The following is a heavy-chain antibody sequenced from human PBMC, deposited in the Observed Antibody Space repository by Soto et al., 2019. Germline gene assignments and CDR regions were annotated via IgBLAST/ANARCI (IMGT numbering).Heavy chain of an antibody. CDR2: IKSKTDGGTI. CDR3: TTAHPRGPDY. D-gene: IGHD5-12*01. V-gene: IGHV3-15*01. CDR1: GFTFSNAW. J-gene: IGHJ4*02. Sequence: GGSLRLSCAASGFTFSNAWMNWVRQAPGKGLGWVGLIKSKTDGGTIDYPAPVKGRFIISRDDSRNTLYLQMNSLKTEDTAVYYCTTAHPRGPDYWGQGTLVTVSS.